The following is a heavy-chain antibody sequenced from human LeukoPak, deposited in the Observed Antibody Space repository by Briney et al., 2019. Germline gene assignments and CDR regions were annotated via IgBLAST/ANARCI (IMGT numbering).Heavy chain of an antibody. D-gene: IGHD3-16*02. CDR3: ARAMITFGGVIVIPSALDY. CDR1: GGSFSGYY. CDR2: INHSGST. J-gene: IGHJ4*02. Sequence: SETLSLTCAVYGGSFSGYYWSWIRQPPGKGLEWIGEINHSGSTNYNPSLKSRVTISVDTSKNQFSLKLGSVTAADTAVCYCARAMITFGGVIVIPSALDYWGQGTLVTVSS. V-gene: IGHV4-34*01.